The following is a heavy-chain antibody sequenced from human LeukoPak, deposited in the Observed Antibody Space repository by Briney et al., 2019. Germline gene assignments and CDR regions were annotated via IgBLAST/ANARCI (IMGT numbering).Heavy chain of an antibody. CDR1: GGTFSSYA. J-gene: IGHJ5*02. CDR2: IIPIFGTA. Sequence: SVKVSCKASGGTFSSYAISWVRQAPGQGLEWMGRIIPIFGTANYAQKFQGRVTITTDESTSTAYMELSSLRSEDTAVYYCARVVGGATGNNWFDPWGQGTLVTVPS. CDR3: ARVVGGATGNNWFDP. V-gene: IGHV1-69*05. D-gene: IGHD1-14*01.